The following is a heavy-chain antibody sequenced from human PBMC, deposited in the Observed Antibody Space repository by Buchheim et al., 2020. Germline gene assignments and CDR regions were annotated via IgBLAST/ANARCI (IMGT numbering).Heavy chain of an antibody. CDR1: GFIFSSSA. CDR3: AKEGLRGELLF. D-gene: IGHD1-26*01. Sequence: EVQLLESGGGLVQPGGSLRLSCAASGFIFSSSAMSWVRQAPGKGLEWVSAISGTGGTTYYADSVTGRFTISRDNSKNTPYLQMNSLRAEDTAVYNCAKEGLRGELLFWGQGTL. J-gene: IGHJ4*02. CDR2: ISGTGGTT. V-gene: IGHV3-23*01.